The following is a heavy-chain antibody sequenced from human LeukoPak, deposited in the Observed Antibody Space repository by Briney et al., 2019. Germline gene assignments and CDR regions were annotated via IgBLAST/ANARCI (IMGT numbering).Heavy chain of an antibody. CDR1: GFTVSSSY. J-gene: IGHJ5*02. Sequence: GGSLRLSCAASGFTVSSSYMSWVRQAPGKGLEWVSIIYSEGNTYHAESVKCRFTISRDSSKNTVYLQMNSLRGEDAAMYYCVRSSSWTGLLDQWGQGTLVTVSS. CDR3: VRSSSWTGLLDQ. D-gene: IGHD3/OR15-3a*01. V-gene: IGHV3-53*01. CDR2: IYSEGNT.